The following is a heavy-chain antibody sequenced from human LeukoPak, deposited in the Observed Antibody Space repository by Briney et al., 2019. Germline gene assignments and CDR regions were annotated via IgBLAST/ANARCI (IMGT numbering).Heavy chain of an antibody. D-gene: IGHD6-13*01. Sequence: SETLSLTCTVSGVSISTYYWSWIRQPPGKGLEWIGYIYYSGNTNYNPSLKSRVTISVDTSENQFSLKLSSVTAADTAVYYCAQSLGSSNWIGNWFDPWGQGTLVTVSS. CDR2: IYYSGNT. V-gene: IGHV4-59*08. CDR3: AQSLGSSNWIGNWFDP. CDR1: GVSISTYY. J-gene: IGHJ5*02.